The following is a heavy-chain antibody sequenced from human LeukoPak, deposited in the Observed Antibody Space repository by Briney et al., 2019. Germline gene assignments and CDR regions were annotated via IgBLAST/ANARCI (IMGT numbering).Heavy chain of an antibody. CDR1: GFTFSSYG. V-gene: IGHV3-23*01. CDR2: ISGSGGST. CDR3: ANSPYYYDSSGSNEDY. J-gene: IGHJ4*02. Sequence: GGSLRLSCAASGFTFSSYGMSWIRQAPGKGLEWVSAISGSGGSTYYADSVKGRFTISRDNSKNTLYLQMNSLRAEDTAVYYCANSPYYYDSSGSNEDYWGQGTLVTVSS. D-gene: IGHD3-22*01.